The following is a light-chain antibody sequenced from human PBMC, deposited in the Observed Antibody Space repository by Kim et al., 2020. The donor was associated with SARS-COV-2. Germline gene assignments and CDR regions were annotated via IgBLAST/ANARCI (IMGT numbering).Light chain of an antibody. CDR2: GAS. CDR1: QSVSSSY. J-gene: IGKJ1*01. CDR3: QQYGSSPRT. Sequence: EIVLTQSPGALSLSPGERATLSCRASQSVSSSYLAWYQQKPGQAPRLLIYGASSRAAGLPDRFSGSGSGTDFTLTISRLEAEDFAVYYCQQYGSSPRTFGQGTKVEI. V-gene: IGKV3-20*01.